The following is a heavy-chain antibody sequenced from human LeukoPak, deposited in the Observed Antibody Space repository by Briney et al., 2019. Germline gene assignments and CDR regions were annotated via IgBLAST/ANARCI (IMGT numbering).Heavy chain of an antibody. CDR2: IIPIFGTA. V-gene: IGHV1-69*05. D-gene: IGHD2-21*02. CDR3: ARGRQGYCGGDCLDYYYMDV. Sequence: ASVKVSCKASGGTFSSYAISWVRQAPGQGLEWMGGIIPIFGTANYAQKFQGRVTITTDESTSTAYMELSSLRSEDTAVYYCARGRQGYCGGDCLDYYYMDVWGKGTTVTVSS. J-gene: IGHJ6*03. CDR1: GGTFSSYA.